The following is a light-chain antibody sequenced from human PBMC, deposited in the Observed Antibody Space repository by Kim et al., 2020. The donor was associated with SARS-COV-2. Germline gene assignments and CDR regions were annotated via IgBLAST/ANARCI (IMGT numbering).Light chain of an antibody. CDR1: KSISSY. J-gene: IGKJ4*01. CDR2: AAY. CDR3: QQSYSTPST. Sequence: ASVGDRVNINCRASKSISSYLSWYEQKPGKAPKLLFYAAYSWQGWVPTRFSGNGAGTDFNLTISSLRPEGFATYYCQQSYSTPSTVGRGTKVDSK. V-gene: IGKV1-39*01.